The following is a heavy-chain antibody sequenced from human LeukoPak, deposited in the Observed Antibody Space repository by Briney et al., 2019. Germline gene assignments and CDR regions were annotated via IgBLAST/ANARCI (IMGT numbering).Heavy chain of an antibody. D-gene: IGHD2-8*01. Sequence: PVGSLRLSCAASVFTFSNAWMRWVRPALGKGLEWVGRIKSKTDGGTTDYAAPVKGRLTISRDDSKNTLYLQMNSLKTEDTAVYYCTTDLIQHFDYWGQGTLVTVSS. V-gene: IGHV3-15*01. CDR3: TTDLIQHFDY. CDR1: VFTFSNAW. J-gene: IGHJ4*02. CDR2: IKSKTDGGTT.